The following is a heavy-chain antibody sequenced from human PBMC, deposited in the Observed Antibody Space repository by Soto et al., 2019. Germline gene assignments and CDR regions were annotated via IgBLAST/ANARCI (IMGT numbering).Heavy chain of an antibody. CDR2: ISFDGNNE. CDR1: GFTFRSYG. Sequence: QVHLVESGGGVGQPGRSLRLSCAGSGFTFRSYGMHWVRQAPGKGLEWVALISFDGNNEYYADSVKGRFTISRDNSKNTLYLQMNSLRPEDTAVYYCAKESSPPYCGGGSCYLGGWGYWGQGTLVTVSS. J-gene: IGHJ4*02. V-gene: IGHV3-30*18. D-gene: IGHD2-15*01. CDR3: AKESSPPYCGGGSCYLGGWGY.